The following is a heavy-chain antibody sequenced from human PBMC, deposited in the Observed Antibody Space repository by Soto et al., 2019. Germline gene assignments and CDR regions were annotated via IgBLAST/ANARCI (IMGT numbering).Heavy chain of an antibody. V-gene: IGHV4-59*01. D-gene: IGHD3-22*01. CDR2: IYYSGST. CDR1: GGSFSSYY. J-gene: IGHJ3*02. Sequence: SETLSLTCAVYGGSFSSYYWSWIRQPPGKGLEWLAYIYYSGSTSYNPSLKSRVSISLDTSMNQFSLKLSSVTAADTAVYYCARTYDDSGPNSGGYGFDIWGQGTMVTVSS. CDR3: ARTYDDSGPNSGGYGFDI.